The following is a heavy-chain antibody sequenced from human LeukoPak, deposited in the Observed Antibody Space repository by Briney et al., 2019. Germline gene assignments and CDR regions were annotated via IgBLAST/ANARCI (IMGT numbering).Heavy chain of an antibody. D-gene: IGHD6-13*01. CDR1: QRTLSSYA. Sequence: AAVKVSCKASQRTLSSYAIIWVRQAPGHERECMGRIIPILGIANYPQKFQGRITITPGKSTSPAYIELSSRTSGDPAIYYCARDRGGEAAGFDYWGQGTLVTVSS. CDR3: ARDRGGEAAGFDY. V-gene: IGHV1-69*04. CDR2: IIPILGIA. J-gene: IGHJ4*02.